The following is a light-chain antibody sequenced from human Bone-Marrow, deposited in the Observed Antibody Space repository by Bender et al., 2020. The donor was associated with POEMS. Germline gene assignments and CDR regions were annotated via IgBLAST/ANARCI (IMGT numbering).Light chain of an antibody. Sequence: QSALTQPASVSGSPGQSITISCSGTSSDVRRYNFVSWYQVHPGKAPKLIIYDVNNRPSDVSSRFSGSKSGNTASLTISGLQTEDEADYYCSSYTSRSTVFGAGTKVTVL. CDR3: SSYTSRSTV. J-gene: IGLJ1*01. V-gene: IGLV2-14*01. CDR2: DVN. CDR1: SSDVRRYNF.